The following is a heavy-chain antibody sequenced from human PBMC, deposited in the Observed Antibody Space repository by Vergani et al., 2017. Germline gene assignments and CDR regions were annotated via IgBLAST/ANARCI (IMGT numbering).Heavy chain of an antibody. Sequence: PASGFTFTNYAMHWVRQAPGKGLEYVSGVSTNGGNTYYANSVMGRFTISRDNSKNTLYLQMGSLRAEDMAVYYCARDRGSVIVATMPDYWGQGTLVTVSS. D-gene: IGHD5-12*01. J-gene: IGHJ4*02. CDR1: GFTFTNYA. CDR2: VSTNGGNT. V-gene: IGHV3-64*01. CDR3: ARDRGSVIVATMPDY.